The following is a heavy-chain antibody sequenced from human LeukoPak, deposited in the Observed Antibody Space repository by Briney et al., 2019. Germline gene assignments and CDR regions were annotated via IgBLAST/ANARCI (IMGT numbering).Heavy chain of an antibody. CDR2: IYYSGST. CDR3: ALFSSFDY. D-gene: IGHD2-15*01. CDR1: GGSVSGYY. J-gene: IGHJ4*02. V-gene: IGHV4-59*08. Sequence: SETLSLTCAVSGGSVSGYYWNWVRQPPGKGLEWMGYIYYSGSTYYNPSLKSRLTISLDTSKNQLSLKLSSVTAADTAVYYCALFSSFDYWGQGTLVTVSS.